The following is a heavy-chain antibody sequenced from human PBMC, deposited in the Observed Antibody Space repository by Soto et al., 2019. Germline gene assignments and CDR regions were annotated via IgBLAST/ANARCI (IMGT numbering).Heavy chain of an antibody. D-gene: IGHD1-1*01. Sequence: QVQLQQWGAGLLKPSETLPLTCAVYGGSVSVPNYYWSWIRQPPGKGLEWIGEMSHSGGSHFNPSLKSRVTISVDTSTNQCSLKMSSVTAADTALYYCARVQRGTATTVVDAFDIWGPGTMVIVSS. CDR2: MSHSGGS. CDR1: GGSVSVPNYY. CDR3: ARVQRGTATTVVDAFDI. J-gene: IGHJ3*02. V-gene: IGHV4-34*01.